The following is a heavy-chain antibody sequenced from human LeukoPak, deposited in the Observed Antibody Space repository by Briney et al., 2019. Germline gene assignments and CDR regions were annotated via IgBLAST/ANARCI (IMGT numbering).Heavy chain of an antibody. D-gene: IGHD1-26*01. J-gene: IGHJ3*02. Sequence: GGSLRVSCAASGFTFSSYSMNWVRQAPGKGLEWLSYISYNSGTYYADSVKGRFTISRDNGKNSLYLQMNSLRAEDTALYYCARGSSGSYSLDAFDIWGQGTMVTVSS. CDR3: ARGSSGSYSLDAFDI. CDR1: GFTFSSYS. CDR2: ISYNSGT. V-gene: IGHV3-48*04.